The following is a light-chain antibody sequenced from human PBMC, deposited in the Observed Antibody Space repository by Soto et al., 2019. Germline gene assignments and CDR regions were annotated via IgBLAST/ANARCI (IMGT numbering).Light chain of an antibody. CDR1: SSDVGIYNL. CDR3: CSYAGSSTYV. J-gene: IGLJ1*01. CDR2: EGN. Sequence: ALTQPASVSGSPGQSITISCTGTSSDVGIYNLVSWYQQHPGKAPKLMIYEGNKRPSGVSHRLSGSKSGYTASLTISGLQTEDEADYYCCSYAGSSTYVFGTGTKVTVL. V-gene: IGLV2-23*01.